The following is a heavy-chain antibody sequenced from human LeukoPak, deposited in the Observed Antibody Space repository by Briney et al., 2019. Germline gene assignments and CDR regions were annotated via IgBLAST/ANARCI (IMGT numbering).Heavy chain of an antibody. CDR3: ARGGGSGSFYYMDV. CDR1: GGSISSYY. J-gene: IGHJ6*03. CDR2: IYYSGST. Sequence: PSETLSLTCTVSGGSISSYYWSWIRQPPGKGLEWIGYIYYSGSTYYNPSLKSRVTISVDTSKNQFSLKLSSVTAADTAVYYCARGGGSGSFYYMDVWGKGTTVTVSS. V-gene: IGHV4-59*08. D-gene: IGHD3-10*01.